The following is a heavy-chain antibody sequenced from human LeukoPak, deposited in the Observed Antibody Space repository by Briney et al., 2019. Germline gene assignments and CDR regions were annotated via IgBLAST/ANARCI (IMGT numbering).Heavy chain of an antibody. CDR1: GGSISSYY. V-gene: IGHV4-4*07. CDR2: IYTSGST. Sequence: SETLSLTCTVSGGSISSYYWSWIRQPAGKGLEWIGRIYTSGSTNYNPSLKSRITISVDTSKNQFSLKLSSVTAADTAVYYCASSIDFDYGDYYFDYWGQGALVTISS. J-gene: IGHJ4*02. CDR3: ASSIDFDYGDYYFDY. D-gene: IGHD4-17*01.